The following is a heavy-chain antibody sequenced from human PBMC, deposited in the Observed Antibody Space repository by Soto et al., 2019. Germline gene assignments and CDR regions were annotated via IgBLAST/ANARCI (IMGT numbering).Heavy chain of an antibody. D-gene: IGHD1-1*01. J-gene: IGHJ4*02. CDR3: ARGRYGDY. Sequence: QVHLVQSGAEVKKPGASVKVSCKASGYTFTSYGITWVRQAPGQGLEWMGWISAHNGNTDYAQKLQGRVIVTRDTSTGTGYLELRRLRSDDTAVYYCARGRYGDYWGQGALVTVSS. CDR2: ISAHNGNT. CDR1: GYTFTSYG. V-gene: IGHV1-18*01.